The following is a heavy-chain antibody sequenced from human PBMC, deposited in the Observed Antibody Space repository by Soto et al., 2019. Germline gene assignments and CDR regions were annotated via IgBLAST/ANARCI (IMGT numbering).Heavy chain of an antibody. CDR1: GFTFSSYS. CDR3: ASRKTIQGFNDAFDI. V-gene: IGHV3-48*01. J-gene: IGHJ3*02. D-gene: IGHD2-21*01. Sequence: PGGSLILSCAASGFTFSSYSMNWVRQAPGKGLEWVSYISSSSSTIYYADSVKGRFTISRDNAKNSLYLQMNSLRAEDTAVYYCASRKTIQGFNDAFDIWGQGTMVTVSS. CDR2: ISSSSSTI.